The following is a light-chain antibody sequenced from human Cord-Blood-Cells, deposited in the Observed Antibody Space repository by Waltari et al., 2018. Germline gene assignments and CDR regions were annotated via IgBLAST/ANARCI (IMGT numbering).Light chain of an antibody. V-gene: IGKV1-9*01. CDR3: QQLNS. CDR2: AAS. J-gene: IGKJ4*01. Sequence: DIQLTQPPSFLSASVGDRVTITCRASQGISSYLAWYQQKPGKAPKLLIYAASTLQSGVPSRFSGSGSGTEFTLTISSLQTEDFATDYCQQLNSFGGGTKVEIK. CDR1: QGISSY.